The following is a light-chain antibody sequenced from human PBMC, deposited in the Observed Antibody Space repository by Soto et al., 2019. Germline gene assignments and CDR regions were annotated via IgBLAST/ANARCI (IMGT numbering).Light chain of an antibody. CDR1: RGIRKY. CDR3: QQYDALPLT. Sequence: DIQMTQSPASLSASVTDRVTTTCEASRGIRKYLNGYQQKPGRAPKLLIYDASNLETGVPSRFSGSGSGTLFTFTISSLQPEDIATYYCQQYDALPLTFGGGTKVDIK. CDR2: DAS. J-gene: IGKJ4*01. V-gene: IGKV1-33*01.